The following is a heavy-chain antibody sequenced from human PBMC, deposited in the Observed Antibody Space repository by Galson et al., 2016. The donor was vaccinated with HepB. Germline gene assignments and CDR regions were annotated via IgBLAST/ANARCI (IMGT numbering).Heavy chain of an antibody. V-gene: IGHV3-9*01. CDR2: ITSNSGSI. CDR1: GFTFDDYA. J-gene: IGHJ4*02. Sequence: SLRLSCAASGFTFDDYAMHWVRQAPEKGLEWVSSITSNSGSIHYADSVKGRFTISRDNAKNSLYLQMNSLRAEDTALYYCAKVSPHCGGDCWAGFDFWGQGTLVSVSS. D-gene: IGHD2-21*02. CDR3: AKVSPHCGGDCWAGFDF.